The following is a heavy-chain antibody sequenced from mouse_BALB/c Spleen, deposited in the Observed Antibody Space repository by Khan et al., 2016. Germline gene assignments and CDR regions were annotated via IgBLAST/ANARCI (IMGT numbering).Heavy chain of an antibody. J-gene: IGHJ2*01. D-gene: IGHD1-2*01. V-gene: IGHV3-2*02. Sequence: EVQLQESGPGLVKPSQSLSLTCTATGYSITSDYAWNWIRQFPGNKLEWLGYISYSGSTSYNPSLKSRISITRDTYKNQFFLQLHSVTTEDTATYYFARTLLRLYYFDYWGQVTTLTVSS. CDR3: ARTLLRLYYFDY. CDR1: GYSITSDYA. CDR2: ISYSGST.